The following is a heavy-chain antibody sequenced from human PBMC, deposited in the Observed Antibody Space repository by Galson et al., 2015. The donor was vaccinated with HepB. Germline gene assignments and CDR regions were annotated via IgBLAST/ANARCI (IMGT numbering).Heavy chain of an antibody. CDR3: ARAVIVVVPVASLSV. Sequence: SLRLSCAASGFTFSSYAMHWVRQAPGKGLEWVAVISYDGVNTYYADSVKGRFTISRDNSKNTGYLQMNGLRADDTAVYYCARAVIVVVPVASLSVWGHGTMVTVSS. V-gene: IGHV3-30-3*01. CDR1: GFTFSSYA. J-gene: IGHJ3*01. D-gene: IGHD2-2*01. CDR2: ISYDGVNT.